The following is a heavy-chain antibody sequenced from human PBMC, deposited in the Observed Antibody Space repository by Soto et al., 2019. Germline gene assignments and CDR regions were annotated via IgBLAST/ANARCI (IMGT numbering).Heavy chain of an antibody. CDR1: GGSISSGDYY. CDR3: ARGRRYYYDSSGSLDY. V-gene: IGHV4-30-4*01. J-gene: IGHJ4*02. Sequence: PSETLSLTCTVSGGSISSGDYYWSWIRQPPGKGLEWIGYIYYSGSTYYNPSLKSRVTISVDTSKNQFSLKLSSVTAADTAVYYCARGRRYYYDSSGSLDYWGQGTLVTVS. CDR2: IYYSGST. D-gene: IGHD3-22*01.